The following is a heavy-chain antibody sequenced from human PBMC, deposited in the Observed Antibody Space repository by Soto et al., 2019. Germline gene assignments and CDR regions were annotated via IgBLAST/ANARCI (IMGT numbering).Heavy chain of an antibody. CDR1: GGTFSSYA. CDR2: IIPIFGTA. D-gene: IGHD5-18*01. J-gene: IGHJ6*02. CDR3: ANVDTSWTYYYYGMDV. V-gene: IGHV1-69*13. Sequence: SVKVSCKASGGTFSSYAISWVRQAPGPGLEWMGGIIPIFGTANYAQKFQGRVTITADESTSTAYMELSSLRSEDTAVYYCANVDTSWTYYYYGMDVWGQGTTVTVSS.